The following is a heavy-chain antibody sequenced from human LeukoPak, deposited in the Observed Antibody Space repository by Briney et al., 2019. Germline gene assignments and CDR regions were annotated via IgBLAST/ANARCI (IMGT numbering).Heavy chain of an antibody. CDR2: IYYGGST. D-gene: IGHD2-21*02. J-gene: IGHJ6*03. CDR3: ARAPVSAVTATYYMDV. CDR1: GGSISGYY. V-gene: IGHV4-59*01. Sequence: SETLSLTCTVSGGSISGYYWSWIRQPPGKGLEWIGYIYYGGSTNYNPSLKSRVTISVDTSKNQFSLKLSSVTAADTAVYYCARAPVSAVTATYYMDVWGKGTTVTVSS.